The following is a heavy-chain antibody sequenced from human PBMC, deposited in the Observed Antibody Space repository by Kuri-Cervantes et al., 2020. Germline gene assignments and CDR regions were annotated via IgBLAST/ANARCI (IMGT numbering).Heavy chain of an antibody. CDR3: AKDRLHGDYYQLADY. CDR2: ISYDGSNK. D-gene: IGHD4-17*01. Sequence: GESLKISCAASGFTFSSYGMHWVRQAPGKGLEWVAVISYDGSNKYYADSVKGRFTISRDNSKNTLYLQMNSLRAEDTAVYYCAKDRLHGDYYQLADYWDQGTLVTVSS. V-gene: IGHV3-30*18. J-gene: IGHJ4*02. CDR1: GFTFSSYG.